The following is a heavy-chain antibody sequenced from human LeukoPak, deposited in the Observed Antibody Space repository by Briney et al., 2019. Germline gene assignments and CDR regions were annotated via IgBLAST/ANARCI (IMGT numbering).Heavy chain of an antibody. CDR2: ISSNGGST. J-gene: IGHJ4*02. V-gene: IGHV3-64D*06. CDR1: GFTFSSYA. D-gene: IGHD4-17*01. CDR3: VKDYYYGDHREPPC. Sequence: GGSLRLSCSASGFTFSSYAVHWVRQAPGKGLEYVSAISSNGGSTYYADSVKGRFTISRDNSKNTLYLQMSSLRAEDTAVYYCVKDYYYGDHREPPCWGQGTLVTVSS.